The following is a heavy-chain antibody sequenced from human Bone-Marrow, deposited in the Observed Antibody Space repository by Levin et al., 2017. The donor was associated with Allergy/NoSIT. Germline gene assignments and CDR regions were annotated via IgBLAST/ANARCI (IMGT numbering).Heavy chain of an antibody. CDR2: INPSSGRT. CDR3: ARPTDYGDNGAWFDP. Sequence: PGASVKVSCKASGYTFTASFMHWVRQAPGQGLEWMGWINPSSGRTSYAESFQGRVTMTRDTSISTVYMELSSLRSDDTAVYYCARPTDYGDNGAWFDPWGQGTLVTVSS. V-gene: IGHV1-2*02. CDR1: GYTFTASF. J-gene: IGHJ5*02. D-gene: IGHD4-17*01.